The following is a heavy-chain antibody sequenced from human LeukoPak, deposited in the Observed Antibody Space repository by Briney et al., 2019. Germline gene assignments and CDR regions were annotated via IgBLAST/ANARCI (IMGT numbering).Heavy chain of an antibody. D-gene: IGHD1-14*01. J-gene: IGHJ4*02. CDR1: GYTFTGYY. CDR3: ARGATTYYFDY. CDR2: INPNRGGT. Sequence: ASVKVSCKASGYTFTGYYMHWVRQAPGQGLKWMGWINPNRGGTNYAQKFQGRVTMTRDTAISTAYMELSRLRSDDTAVYYCARGATTYYFDYWGQGTLVTVSS. V-gene: IGHV1-2*02.